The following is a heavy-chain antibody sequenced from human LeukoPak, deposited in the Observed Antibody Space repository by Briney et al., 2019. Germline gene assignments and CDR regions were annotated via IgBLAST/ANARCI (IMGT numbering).Heavy chain of an antibody. Sequence: PSETLSLTCAVYGGSFSGYYWSWIRQPPGKGLEWIGEINHSGSTNYNPSLKSRVTISLDTSKNQFSLKLSSVTAADMAVYYCARGRGYCSSTSCLYYYGMDVWGQGTTVTVSS. J-gene: IGHJ6*02. V-gene: IGHV4-34*01. CDR2: INHSGST. CDR1: GGSFSGYY. D-gene: IGHD2-2*01. CDR3: ARGRGYCSSTSCLYYYGMDV.